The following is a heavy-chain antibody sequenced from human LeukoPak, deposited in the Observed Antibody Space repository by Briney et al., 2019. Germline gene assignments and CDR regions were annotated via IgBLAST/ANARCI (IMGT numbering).Heavy chain of an antibody. Sequence: SETLSLTCTVSGGSISSYYWSWIRQPPGKGLEWIGYIYYSGSTNYNPSLKSRVTISVDTSKNQFSLKLCSVTAADTAVYYCARNPETLDAFDIWGQGTMVTVSS. CDR2: IYYSGST. CDR1: GGSISSYY. J-gene: IGHJ3*02. V-gene: IGHV4-59*01. CDR3: ARNPETLDAFDI.